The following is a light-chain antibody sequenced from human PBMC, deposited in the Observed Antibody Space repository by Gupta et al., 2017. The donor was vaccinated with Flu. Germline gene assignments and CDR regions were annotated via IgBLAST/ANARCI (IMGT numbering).Light chain of an antibody. CDR2: GAS. J-gene: IGKJ2*01. CDR1: QSVSSSY. Sequence: IVLTQSPGTLSLSPGERATLSCRASQSVSSSYLAWYQHKPGQAPRLLIYGASSSATGIPDRFSGTGSGIAFTLTILRLEPEAFAVYYCHQEGSSSYTFGPGTKLKIK. CDR3: HQEGSSSYT. V-gene: IGKV3-20*01.